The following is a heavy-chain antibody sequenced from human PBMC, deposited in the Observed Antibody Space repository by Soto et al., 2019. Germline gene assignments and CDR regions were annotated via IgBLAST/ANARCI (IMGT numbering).Heavy chain of an antibody. Sequence: VAVIWYDGSNKYYADSVKGRFTISRDNSKNTLYLQMNSLRAEDTAVYYCARDSTVARDFDYWGQGTLVTVSS. V-gene: IGHV3-33*01. CDR2: IWYDGSNK. D-gene: IGHD4-17*01. J-gene: IGHJ4*02. CDR3: ARDSTVARDFDY.